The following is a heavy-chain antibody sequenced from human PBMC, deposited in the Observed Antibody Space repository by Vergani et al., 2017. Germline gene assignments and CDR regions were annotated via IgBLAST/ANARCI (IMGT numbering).Heavy chain of an antibody. CDR1: GFTFSSYA. J-gene: IGHJ6*02. V-gene: IGHV3-23*01. CDR3: VKDQDVAAASGYPFYYYYGMDV. D-gene: IGHD5-12*01. Sequence: EVQLLESGGGLVQPGGSLRLSCAASGFTFSSYAMSWVRQAPGKGLEWVSAISGSGGSTYYADSVKGRFTISRDNSKNTLYLQMSSLRAEDTAVYYCVKDQDVAAASGYPFYYYYGMDVWGQGTTVTVSS. CDR2: ISGSGGST.